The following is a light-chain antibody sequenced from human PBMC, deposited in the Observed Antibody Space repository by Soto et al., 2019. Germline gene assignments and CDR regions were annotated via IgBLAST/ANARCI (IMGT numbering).Light chain of an antibody. CDR3: QQTYTSPFT. Sequence: DIQMTQSRSSLSASVGDQVTITCRADDNISNYLIWYQQKPGQAPSLLMHSASSLQSGVPSRFSGSGSGTDFSLTITNLQPEDLATYYCQQTYTSPFTFGPGTKVEI. CDR2: SAS. J-gene: IGKJ3*01. CDR1: DNISNY. V-gene: IGKV1-39*01.